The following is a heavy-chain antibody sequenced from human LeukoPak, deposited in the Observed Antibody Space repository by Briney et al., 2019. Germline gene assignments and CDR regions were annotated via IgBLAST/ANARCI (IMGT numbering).Heavy chain of an antibody. Sequence: PGGSLRLSCAASGFTFDDYTMHWVRHGPGMGLEWVASINSDGSSTNYAESVKGRFTISRDNAKTTLYLQMNSLRAEDTAVYYCARAGHPYSSGIDYWGQGTLVTVSS. CDR3: ARAGHPYSSGIDY. V-gene: IGHV3-74*01. D-gene: IGHD6-19*01. J-gene: IGHJ4*02. CDR1: GFTFDDYT. CDR2: INSDGSST.